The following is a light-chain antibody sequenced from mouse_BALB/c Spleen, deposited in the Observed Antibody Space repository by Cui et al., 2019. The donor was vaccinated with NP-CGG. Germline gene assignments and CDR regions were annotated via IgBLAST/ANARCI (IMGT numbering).Light chain of an antibody. V-gene: IGLV1*01. Sequence: QAVVTQESALTTSPGETVTLTCRSSTGAVTTSNYANWVQEKSDHFFTGLIGGTNNRAPGVPARFSGSLIGDKAALTIIGAQTEDEAIYFCALWYSNHWVFGGGTKLSVL. CDR2: GTN. CDR1: TGAVTTSNY. J-gene: IGLJ1*01. CDR3: ALWYSNHWV.